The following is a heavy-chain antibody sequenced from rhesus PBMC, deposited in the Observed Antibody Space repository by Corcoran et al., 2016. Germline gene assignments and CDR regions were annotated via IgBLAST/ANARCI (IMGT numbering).Heavy chain of an antibody. CDR2: IACDESKK. J-gene: IGHJ6*01. V-gene: IGHV3-54*02. Sequence: EVQLVESGGGLVQPGGSLRLSCEASGFTFSTYGIHWVRQAPGKGLEWVAVIACDESKKYYADSMKGRFTISRDNSKNMVYLQMNNLKLEDTAVYYCVRGFYGLDSWGQGVVVTVSS. CDR3: VRGFYGLDS. CDR1: GFTFSTYG.